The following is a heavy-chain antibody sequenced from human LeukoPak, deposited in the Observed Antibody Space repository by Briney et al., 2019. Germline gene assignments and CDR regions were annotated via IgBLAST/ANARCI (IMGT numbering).Heavy chain of an antibody. CDR2: IWYDGSNK. D-gene: IGHD1-26*01. V-gene: IGHV3-33*08. CDR1: GFTFDDYA. CDR3: ARDKAGATDY. J-gene: IGHJ4*02. Sequence: AGRSLRLSCAASGFTFDDYAMHWVRQAPGKGLEWVAVIWYDGSNKYYADSVKGRFTISRDNSKNTLYLQMNSLRAEDTAVYYCARDKAGATDYWGQGTLVTVSS.